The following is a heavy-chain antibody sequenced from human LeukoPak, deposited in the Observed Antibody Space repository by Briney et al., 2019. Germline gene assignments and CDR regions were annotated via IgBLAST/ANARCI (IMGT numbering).Heavy chain of an antibody. CDR1: GYSVSSGYY. D-gene: IGHD3-22*01. J-gene: IGHJ2*01. CDR3: ARRYYYDTSSYRSYWYFDL. Sequence: SETLSLTCTVSGYSVSSGYYWGWIRQPPGKGLEWIGSMYHSGDTYYNPSLKSRVTISVDTSKNQLSLKLSSVTAADTAVYYCARRYYYDTSSYRSYWYFDLWGRGTLVTVSS. V-gene: IGHV4-38-2*02. CDR2: MYHSGDT.